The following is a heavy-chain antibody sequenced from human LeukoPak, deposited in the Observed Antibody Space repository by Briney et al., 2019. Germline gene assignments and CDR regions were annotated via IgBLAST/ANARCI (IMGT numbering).Heavy chain of an antibody. Sequence: GGSLRLSCAASGFTFSSYAMSWVRQAPGKGLEWVSAISGSGGSTYYADSVKGRFTIPRDNSKNTLYLQMNSLRAEDTAVYYCTKYCSSTSCQDYWGQGTLVTVSS. D-gene: IGHD2-2*01. J-gene: IGHJ4*02. V-gene: IGHV3-23*01. CDR1: GFTFSSYA. CDR2: ISGSGGST. CDR3: TKYCSSTSCQDY.